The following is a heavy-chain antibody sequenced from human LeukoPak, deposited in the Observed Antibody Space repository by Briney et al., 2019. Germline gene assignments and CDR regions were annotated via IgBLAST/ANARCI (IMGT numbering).Heavy chain of an antibody. CDR2: INHSGST. Sequence: PSETLSLTCAVYGGSFSGYYWSWIRQPPGKGLEWIGEINHSGSTNYNPSLKSRVTISVDTSKNQCSLKLSSVTAADTAVYYCASRRSSSWYYYYYGMDVWGQGTTVTVSS. CDR1: GGSFSGYY. CDR3: ASRRSSSWYYYYYGMDV. D-gene: IGHD6-13*01. V-gene: IGHV4-34*01. J-gene: IGHJ6*02.